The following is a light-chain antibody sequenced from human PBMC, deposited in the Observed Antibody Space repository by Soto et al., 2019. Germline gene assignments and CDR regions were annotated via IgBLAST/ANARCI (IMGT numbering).Light chain of an antibody. J-gene: IGKJ4*01. CDR3: QQYRFWPLA. Sequence: MVMTQSPATLSVSPGERATLSCRASQSVGTSLAWYQQKPGQAPRLLIYGASTRATAIPARFSGSGSGTEFTLTISSLQSEDLAVYHCQQYRFWPLAFGGGTKVEIK. CDR1: QSVGTS. CDR2: GAS. V-gene: IGKV3-15*01.